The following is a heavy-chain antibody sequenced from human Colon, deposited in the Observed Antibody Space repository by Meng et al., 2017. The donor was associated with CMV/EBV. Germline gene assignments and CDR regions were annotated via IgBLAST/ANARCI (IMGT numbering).Heavy chain of an antibody. D-gene: IGHD2-21*01. CDR3: AHRVRGGGDYFDF. Sequence: FPGFSLSTGGVAVGWIRQPPGKALEWLALIFWDGDKRYRPSLKNRLTISKDTSTNQVVLMMTNMNPVDTATYYCAHRVRGGGDYFDFWGQGTLVTVSS. CDR1: GFSLSTGGVA. J-gene: IGHJ4*02. CDR2: IFWDGDK. V-gene: IGHV2-5*02.